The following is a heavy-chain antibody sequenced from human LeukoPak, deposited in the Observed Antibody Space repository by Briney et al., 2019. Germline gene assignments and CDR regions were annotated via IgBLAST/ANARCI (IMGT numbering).Heavy chain of an antibody. D-gene: IGHD5-24*01. CDR2: VNLQGST. CDR3: AKDQGVEMATNPGDY. CDR1: GGSITNTNY. J-gene: IGHJ4*02. V-gene: IGHV4-4*02. Sequence: PSGTLSLTCGVSGGSITNTNYWTWVRQPPGKGLEWIGEVNLQGSTNYNPSLMGRVAIAVDTSENHISLQLTSVTAADTAVYYCAKDQGVEMATNPGDYWGQGTLVTVSS.